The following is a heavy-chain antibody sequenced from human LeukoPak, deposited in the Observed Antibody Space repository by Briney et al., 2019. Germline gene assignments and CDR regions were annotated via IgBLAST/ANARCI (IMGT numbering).Heavy chain of an antibody. D-gene: IGHD6-13*01. J-gene: IGHJ4*02. CDR2: INWNGGST. CDR1: GFTFSNYG. CDR3: ARGNVYSSSWYEK. Sequence: PGGSLRLSCAASGFTFSNYGMNWVRQAPGKGLEWVSGINWNGGSTGYADSVKGRFTISRDNAKNSLYLQMNSLRAEDSALYYCARGNVYSSSWYEKWGQGTLVTVSS. V-gene: IGHV3-20*04.